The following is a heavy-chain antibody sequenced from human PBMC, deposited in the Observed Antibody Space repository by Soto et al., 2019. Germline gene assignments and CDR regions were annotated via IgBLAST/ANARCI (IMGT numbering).Heavy chain of an antibody. CDR1: GFTFSSYG. CDR3: AKVRGSGYYQLVYFDY. Sequence: GGSLRLSCAASGFTFSSYGMHWVRQAPGKGLEWVAVISYDGSNKYYADSVKGRFTISRDNSKNTLYLQMNSLRAEDTAVYYCAKVRGSGYYQLVYFDYWGQGTLVTVSS. V-gene: IGHV3-30*18. D-gene: IGHD3-22*01. CDR2: ISYDGSNK. J-gene: IGHJ4*02.